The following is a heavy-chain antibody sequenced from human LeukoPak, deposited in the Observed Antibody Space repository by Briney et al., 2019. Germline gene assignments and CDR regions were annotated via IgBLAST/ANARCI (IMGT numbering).Heavy chain of an antibody. CDR2: IYSGGNT. J-gene: IGHJ4*02. Sequence: GGSLRLSCAASGFTVSSNYMSWVRQAPGKGLEWVSVIYSGGNTYYADSVKGRFTISRDNSKNTLYLQMNSLRAEDTAVYYCAREGSDYGDYLRYWGQGTLVTVSS. D-gene: IGHD4-17*01. V-gene: IGHV3-53*01. CDR3: AREGSDYGDYLRY. CDR1: GFTVSSNY.